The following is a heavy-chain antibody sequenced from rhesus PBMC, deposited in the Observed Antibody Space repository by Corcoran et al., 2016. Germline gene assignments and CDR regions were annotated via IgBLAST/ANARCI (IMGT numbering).Heavy chain of an antibody. CDR2: IYSSSGNT. J-gene: IGHJ6*01. V-gene: IGHV4S7*01. CDR1: GGFIRGGLG. Sequence: QVQLQESGPGLLKPSETLSLTCAVSGGFIRGGLGWGWIHLPPGKGLGWIGSIYSSSGNTYYNPSLKSRVTISTDTYKNQFSLKLSSVTAADTAVYYCGRHDYHYGLDSWGQGVVVTVSS. D-gene: IGHD3-40*01. CDR3: GRHDYHYGLDS.